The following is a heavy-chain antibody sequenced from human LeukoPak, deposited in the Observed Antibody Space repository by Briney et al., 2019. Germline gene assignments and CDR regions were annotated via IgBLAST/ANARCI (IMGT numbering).Heavy chain of an antibody. CDR2: INPSGGST. CDR3: AREGELGYDSSGYYRRGADY. D-gene: IGHD3-22*01. Sequence: ASVKVSCKASGGTFSRYAISWVRQAPGQGLEWMGIINPSGGSTSYAQKFRGRVTMTRDTSTSTVYMELSSLRSEDTAVYYCAREGELGYDSSGYYRRGADYWGQGTLVTVSS. CDR1: GGTFSRYA. V-gene: IGHV1-46*01. J-gene: IGHJ4*02.